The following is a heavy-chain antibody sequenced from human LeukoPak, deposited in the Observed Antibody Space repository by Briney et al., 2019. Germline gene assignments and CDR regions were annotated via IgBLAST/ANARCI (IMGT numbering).Heavy chain of an antibody. Sequence: GGSLRLSCAASGFTFSSYAMSWVRQAPGKGLEWVSDISGSGGSTYYADSVKGRFTISRDNSKNTLYLQMNSLRAEDTAVYYCAKVGYSNYEDPYWAFDYWGQGTLVTVSS. V-gene: IGHV3-23*01. CDR2: ISGSGGST. J-gene: IGHJ4*02. D-gene: IGHD4-11*01. CDR1: GFTFSSYA. CDR3: AKVGYSNYEDPYWAFDY.